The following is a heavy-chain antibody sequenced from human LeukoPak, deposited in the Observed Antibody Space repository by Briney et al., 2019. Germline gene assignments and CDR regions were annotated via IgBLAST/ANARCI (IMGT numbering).Heavy chain of an antibody. CDR3: ARARGYSYGPDY. CDR2: IYYSGST. Sequence: SETLSLTCTVSGGSISSYYWSWIRQPPGKGLEWIGYIYYSGSTNYNPSPKSRVTISVDTSKNQFSLKLSSVTAADTAVYYCARARGYSYGPDYWGQGTLVTVSS. J-gene: IGHJ4*02. V-gene: IGHV4-59*01. D-gene: IGHD5-18*01. CDR1: GGSISSYY.